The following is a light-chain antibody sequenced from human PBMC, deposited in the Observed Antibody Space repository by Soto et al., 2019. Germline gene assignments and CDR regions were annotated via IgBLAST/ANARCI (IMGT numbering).Light chain of an antibody. J-gene: IGLJ3*02. CDR2: GNN. V-gene: IGLV1-44*01. Sequence: QSVLTQPPSASGTPGQRVTLSCSGGSSNIGTNTVSWYQQLPGTAPKLLIYGNNQRPSGVPDRFSGSKSGTSASLAISGLQSEDEADYYCAAWDDNAGGVFGGGTKLTVL. CDR1: SSNIGTNT. CDR3: AAWDDNAGGV.